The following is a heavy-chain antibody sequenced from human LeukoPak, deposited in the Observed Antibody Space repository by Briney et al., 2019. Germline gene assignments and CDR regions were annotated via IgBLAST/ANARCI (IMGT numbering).Heavy chain of an antibody. J-gene: IGHJ3*01. D-gene: IGHD3-10*01. CDR1: GFTFSSYS. V-gene: IGHV3-21*01. CDR3: AREGRSGGGDV. Sequence: GGSLRLSCAASGFTFSSYSMNWVRQAPGKGLEWVSSISSSSSYIYYADSVKGRFTISRDNAKNSLYLQMNSLRAEDTAVYYCAREGRSGGGDVWGQGTMVTVSS. CDR2: ISSSSSYI.